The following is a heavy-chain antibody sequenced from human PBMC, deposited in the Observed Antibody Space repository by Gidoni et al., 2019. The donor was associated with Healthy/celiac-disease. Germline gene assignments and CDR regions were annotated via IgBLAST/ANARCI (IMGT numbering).Heavy chain of an antibody. CDR3: ARGAGITIFGVVTHYGMDV. Sequence: EVQLVESGGGLVQPGGSLRLSCAASGFTFSSYALHWVRQATGKGLEWVSAIGTAGDPYYPGSVKGRFTISRENAKNSLYLQMNSLRAGDTAVYYCARGAGITIFGVVTHYGMDVWGQGTTVTVSS. CDR1: GFTFSSYA. J-gene: IGHJ6*02. D-gene: IGHD3-3*01. V-gene: IGHV3-13*05. CDR2: IGTAGDP.